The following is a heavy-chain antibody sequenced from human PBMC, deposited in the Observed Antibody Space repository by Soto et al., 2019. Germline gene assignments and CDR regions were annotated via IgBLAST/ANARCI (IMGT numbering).Heavy chain of an antibody. J-gene: IGHJ6*02. CDR1: GFTFTSYG. D-gene: IGHD3-3*01. V-gene: IGHV3-33*01. CDR3: ERPRVAISGGMDV. CDR2: IWYDDNTK. Sequence: QEQLVESGGGVVQPGRSLRLSCAASGFTFTSYGMHWVRQAPGKGLEWVALIWYDDNTKNYADSVKCRFTISRDNTKNTLYLQMNGLRAEDTAVYYFERPRVAISGGMDVWGQGTTVTVSS.